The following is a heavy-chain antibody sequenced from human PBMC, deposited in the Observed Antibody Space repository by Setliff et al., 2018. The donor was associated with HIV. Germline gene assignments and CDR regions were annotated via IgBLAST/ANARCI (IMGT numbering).Heavy chain of an antibody. Sequence: PSETLSLTCTVSGGSISRYHWTWIRQPAGKGLEWIGRIYSSGSTNYNPSLKSRVSMSVDTSKNQFSLKLSSVTAADTAVYYCARDRSSGRGYYYYYYMDVWGKGTTVTVSS. CDR3: ARDRSSGRGYYYYYYMDV. D-gene: IGHD6-19*01. J-gene: IGHJ6*03. CDR2: IYSSGST. CDR1: GGSISRYH. V-gene: IGHV4-4*07.